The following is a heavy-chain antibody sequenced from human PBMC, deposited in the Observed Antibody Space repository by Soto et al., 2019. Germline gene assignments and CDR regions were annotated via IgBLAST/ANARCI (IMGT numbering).Heavy chain of an antibody. D-gene: IGHD5-12*01. J-gene: IGHJ4*02. Sequence: EVQLVESGGGLVKPGGSLRLSCAASGFTFSSYSMNWVRQAPGKGLEWVSPISSSSSYIYYADSVKGRFTISRDNAKNALDLQMNSLSAEDTAVDYCARDRRDGYDFDYGGQGTLVTVSS. CDR2: ISSSSSYI. V-gene: IGHV3-21*01. CDR3: ARDRRDGYDFDY. CDR1: GFTFSSYS.